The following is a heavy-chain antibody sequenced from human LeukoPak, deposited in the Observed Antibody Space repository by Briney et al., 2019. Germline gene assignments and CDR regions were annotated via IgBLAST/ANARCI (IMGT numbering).Heavy chain of an antibody. CDR1: GFILSGYW. CDR3: ARGGYSFDY. CDR2: LHADGNEK. J-gene: IGHJ4*02. Sequence: GGSLRLSCAAYGFILSGYWMSWVRQAPGKGLEWVARLHADGNEKYFVHSVKGRFIVSRDNAKNSLYLQMNSLRVEDTAVHYCARGGYSFDYLGQGTLVTVSS. V-gene: IGHV3-7*01. D-gene: IGHD5-12*01.